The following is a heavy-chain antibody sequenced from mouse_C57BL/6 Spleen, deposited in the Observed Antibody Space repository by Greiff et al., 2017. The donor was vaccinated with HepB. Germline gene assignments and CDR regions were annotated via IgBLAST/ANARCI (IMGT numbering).Heavy chain of an antibody. Sequence: QVQLQQSGPELVKPGASVKISCKASGYAFSSSWMNWVKQRPGKGLEWIGRIYPGDGDTNYNGKFKGKATLTADKSSSTAYMQLSSLTSEDSAVYFCARGYYYGSPSFDYWGQGTTLTVSS. V-gene: IGHV1-82*01. CDR3: ARGYYYGSPSFDY. CDR2: IYPGDGDT. J-gene: IGHJ2*01. CDR1: GYAFSSSW. D-gene: IGHD1-1*01.